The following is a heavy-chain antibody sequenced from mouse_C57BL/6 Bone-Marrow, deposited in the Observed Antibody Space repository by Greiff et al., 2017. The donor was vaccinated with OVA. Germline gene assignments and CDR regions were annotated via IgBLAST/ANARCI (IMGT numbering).Heavy chain of an antibody. CDR1: GYTFTSYW. Sequence: QVQLKQPGAELVKPGASVKLSCKASGYTFTSYWMQWVKQRPGQGLEWIGEIDPSDSYTNYNQKFKGKATLTVDTSSSTAYMQLSSLTSEDSAVYYCATPGAMDYWGQGTSVTVSS. CDR2: IDPSDSYT. V-gene: IGHV1-50*01. CDR3: ATPGAMDY. J-gene: IGHJ4*01.